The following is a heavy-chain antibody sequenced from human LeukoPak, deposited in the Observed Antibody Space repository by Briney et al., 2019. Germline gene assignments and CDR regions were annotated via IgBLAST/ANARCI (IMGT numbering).Heavy chain of an antibody. J-gene: IGHJ3*01. D-gene: IGHD6-25*01. CDR3: ARGRASAFDV. CDR1: GDXVSTSGVA. Sequence: SQTLSLTCAISGDXVSTSGVAWNWVRQSPSRGLEWLGRTYYTSKWNTDYAVSVKSRIVVNPDTSKNQFSLQLNSVTSEDTAVYYCARGRASAFDVWGQGTMVTVSS. CDR2: TYYTSKWNT. V-gene: IGHV6-1*01.